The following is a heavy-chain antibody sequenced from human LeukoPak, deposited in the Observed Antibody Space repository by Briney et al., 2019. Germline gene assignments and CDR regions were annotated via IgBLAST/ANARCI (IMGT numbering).Heavy chain of an antibody. J-gene: IGHJ5*02. Sequence: SETLSLTCTVSGGSISSSGHYWGWIRQPPGKGLEWIGYIYHSGSSYYNPSLKSRVTISVDTSKNQFSLKMNSVTAADTAVYYCARAGRNWFDPWGQGTLVTVSS. CDR1: GGSISSSGHY. CDR3: ARAGRNWFDP. V-gene: IGHV4-30-4*08. CDR2: IYHSGSS. D-gene: IGHD6-19*01.